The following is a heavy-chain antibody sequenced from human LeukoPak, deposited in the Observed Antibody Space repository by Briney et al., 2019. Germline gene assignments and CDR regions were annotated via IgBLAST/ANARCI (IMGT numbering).Heavy chain of an antibody. D-gene: IGHD2-15*01. CDR2: ISTTGSTI. CDR1: GFTFSSYT. CDR3: ARGCIGGSCWSRNWFDP. V-gene: IGHV3-48*02. Sequence: GGSLRLSCAASGFTFSSYTMDWVRQAPGKGLEWVSFISTTGSTIHYGDSVRGRFTISRDNAKNSLYLQMNSLRDEDTAVYYCARGCIGGSCWSRNWFDPWGQGTLVTVSS. J-gene: IGHJ5*02.